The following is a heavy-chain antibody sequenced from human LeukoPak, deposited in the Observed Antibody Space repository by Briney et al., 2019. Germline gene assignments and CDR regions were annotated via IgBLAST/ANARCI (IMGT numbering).Heavy chain of an antibody. CDR3: ARDHEFASDY. CDR2: IKQDGSEK. V-gene: IGHV3-7*01. J-gene: IGHJ4*02. CDR1: GFTFSSYG. Sequence: GGSLRLSCAAFGFTFSSYGMSWVRQAPGKGLEWVANIKQDGSEKYYVDSVKGRFTISRDNAKNSLYLQMNSLRAEDTAVYYCARDHEFASDYWGQGTLVTVSS.